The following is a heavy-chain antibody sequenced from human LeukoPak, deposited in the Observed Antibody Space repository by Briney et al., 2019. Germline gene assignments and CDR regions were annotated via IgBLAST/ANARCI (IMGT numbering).Heavy chain of an antibody. CDR3: ARGDYYGSGSYYLYYYYYMDV. CDR1: GGTFSSYA. Sequence: ASVNVSCKASGGTFSSYAISWVRQAPGQGLEWMGGIIPIFGTANYAQKFQGRVTITADESTSTAYMELSSLRSEDTAVYYCARGDYYGSGSYYLYYYYYMDVWGKGTTVTVSS. J-gene: IGHJ6*03. V-gene: IGHV1-69*13. CDR2: IIPIFGTA. D-gene: IGHD3-10*01.